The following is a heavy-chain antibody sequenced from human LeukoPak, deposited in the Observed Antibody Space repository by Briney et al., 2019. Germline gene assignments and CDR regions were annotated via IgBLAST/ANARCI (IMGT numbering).Heavy chain of an antibody. D-gene: IGHD2-2*01. CDR2: IYYSGST. V-gene: IGHV4-39*07. Sequence: PSQTLSLTCGVSGDSISSSSYYWGWIRQPPGKGLEWIGSIYYSGSTYYNPSLKSRVTISVDTSKNQFSLKLSSVTAAGTAVYYCARVVVVPAAFTIDYWGQGTLVTVSS. CDR3: ARVVVVPAAFTIDY. CDR1: GDSISSSSYY. J-gene: IGHJ4*02.